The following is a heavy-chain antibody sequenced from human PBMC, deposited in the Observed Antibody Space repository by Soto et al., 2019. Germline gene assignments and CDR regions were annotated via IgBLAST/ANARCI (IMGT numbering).Heavy chain of an antibody. Sequence: QGQLVQSGAEVKKPGASVRVSCTASGYTFSNNGITWVRQAPGQGLEWMGWISTYNGNTNYAKKVQGRVTMTIDTSTSRAYMELRSLTSHATAMYYGAACTCPSCHRGRECFDPWGQGTLVTVSA. D-gene: IGHD2-2*01. CDR3: AACTCPSCHRGRECFDP. J-gene: IGHJ5*02. V-gene: IGHV1-18*01. CDR1: GYTFSNNG. CDR2: ISTYNGNT.